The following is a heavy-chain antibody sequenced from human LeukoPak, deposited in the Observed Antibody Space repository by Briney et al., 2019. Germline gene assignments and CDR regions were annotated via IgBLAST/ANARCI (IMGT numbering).Heavy chain of an antibody. V-gene: IGHV4-34*01. CDR2: INHSGST. CDR1: GGSFSGYY. D-gene: IGHD6-19*01. J-gene: IGHJ4*02. CDR3: AISSGWYPNSDY. Sequence: PSETLSLTCAVYGGSFSGYYWSWIRQPPGKGLEWIGEINHSGSTNYNPSLKSRVTISVDTSKNQFSLKLSSVTAADTAVYYCAISSGWYPNSDYWGQGTLVTVSS.